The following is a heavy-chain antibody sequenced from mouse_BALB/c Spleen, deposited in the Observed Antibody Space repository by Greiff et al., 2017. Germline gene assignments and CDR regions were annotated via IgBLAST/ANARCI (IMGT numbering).Heavy chain of an antibody. D-gene: IGHD1-2*01. Sequence: EVNLVESGGGLVKPGGSLKLSCAASGFTFSSYSMSWVRQSPEKRLEWVAEISSGGSYTYYPDTVTGRFTISRDNAKNTLYLEMSSLRSEDTAMYYCARVPLLRLYYFDYWGQGTTLTVSS. CDR3: ARVPLLRLYYFDY. J-gene: IGHJ2*01. V-gene: IGHV5-9-4*01. CDR1: GFTFSSYS. CDR2: ISSGGSYT.